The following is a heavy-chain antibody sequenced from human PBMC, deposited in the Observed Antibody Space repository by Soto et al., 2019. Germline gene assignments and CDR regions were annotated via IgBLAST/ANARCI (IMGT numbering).Heavy chain of an antibody. CDR3: ARDLSSSSYSDWYFDL. J-gene: IGHJ2*01. Sequence: EVQLVESGGGLVQPGGSLRLSCAASGFTVSSKFMSWVRQAPGKGLEWVSVIYSGGTTYYADSVKGRFTISRDNSKNTLNLQMNSLRAEDTAVYFCARDLSSSSYSDWYFDLWGRGTLVTVSS. V-gene: IGHV3-66*01. CDR2: IYSGGTT. CDR1: GFTVSSKF. D-gene: IGHD6-6*01.